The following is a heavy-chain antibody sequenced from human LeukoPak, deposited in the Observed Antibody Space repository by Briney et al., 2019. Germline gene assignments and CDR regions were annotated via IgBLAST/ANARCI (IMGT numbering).Heavy chain of an antibody. CDR3: ARGGSDYYDSSGYIDY. CDR2: IYYSGST. D-gene: IGHD3-22*01. CDR1: GGSISSYY. J-gene: IGHJ4*02. V-gene: IGHV4-59*01. Sequence: SETLSLTCIVSGGSISSYYWSWIRQPPGKGLEWIGYIYYSGSTNYNPSLKSRVTISVDTSKNQFSLKLSSVTAADTAVYYCARGGSDYYDSSGYIDYWGQGTLVTVSS.